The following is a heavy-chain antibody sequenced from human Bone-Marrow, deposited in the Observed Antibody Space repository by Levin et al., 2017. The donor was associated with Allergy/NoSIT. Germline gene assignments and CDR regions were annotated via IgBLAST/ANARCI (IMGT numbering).Heavy chain of an antibody. J-gene: IGHJ6*02. CDR2: LNPSSGGT. V-gene: IGHV1-2*06. CDR3: ARRLGGGGDYHYGMDV. Sequence: ASVKVSCTTSGYSFTDYSIHWVRQAPGQGLEWMGRLNPSSGGTNYAEKFQGRVTMTSDASINTAHLELGRLGFVDTAVYCCARRLGGGGDYHYGMDVWGQGTTVTVSS. CDR1: GYSFTDYS. D-gene: IGHD3-16*01.